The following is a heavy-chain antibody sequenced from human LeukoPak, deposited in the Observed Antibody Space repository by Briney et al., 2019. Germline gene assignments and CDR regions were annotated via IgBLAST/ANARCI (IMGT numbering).Heavy chain of an antibody. CDR2: IKQDGSEK. Sequence: GGSLRLSCAASGFTFSSYWMSWVRQAPGKGLEWVANIKQDGSEKYYVDSVKGRFTISRDNAKNSLFLQMNSLRAEDTAVYYCAKGYGSGVPGAFDIWGQGTMVTVSS. CDR1: GFTFSSYW. CDR3: AKGYGSGVPGAFDI. V-gene: IGHV3-7*01. J-gene: IGHJ3*02. D-gene: IGHD3-10*01.